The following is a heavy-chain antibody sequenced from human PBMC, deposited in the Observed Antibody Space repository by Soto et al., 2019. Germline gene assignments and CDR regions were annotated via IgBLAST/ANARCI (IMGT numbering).Heavy chain of an antibody. J-gene: IGHJ4*02. V-gene: IGHV3-23*01. D-gene: IGHD1-1*01. CDR2: ISGSGGTA. CDR3: AKGRGQIWKFEY. CDR1: GFTFSSYA. Sequence: EVQLLESGGGSVQPGGSLRLSCVASGFTFSSYAMHWVRRPPGKGLEWVSSISGSGGTAYYADSVKGRFSISRDSLVNTLYLQMNSLRAEDTAVYYCAKGRGQIWKFEYWGQGTLVTVSP.